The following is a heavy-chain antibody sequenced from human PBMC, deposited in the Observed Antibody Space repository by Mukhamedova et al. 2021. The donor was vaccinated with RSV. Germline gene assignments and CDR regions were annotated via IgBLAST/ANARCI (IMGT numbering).Heavy chain of an antibody. D-gene: IGHD7-27*01. CDR3: ARPSNWGFYGY. Sequence: GLEWVSSISSSSSYIYYADSVKGRFTISRDNAKNSLYLQMNSLRAEDTAVYYCARPSNWGFYGYWGQGTLVTVSS. V-gene: IGHV3-21*01. CDR2: ISSSSSYI. J-gene: IGHJ4*02.